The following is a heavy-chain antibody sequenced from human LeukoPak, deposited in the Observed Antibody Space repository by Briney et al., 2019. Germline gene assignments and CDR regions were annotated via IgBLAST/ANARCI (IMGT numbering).Heavy chain of an antibody. CDR3: ARDLDSYGSS. Sequence: PGGSLRLSCAASGFTVSSNFMSWVRQAPGKGLEWVPVIYTDGSTYYIDSVKGRFIISRDNSKNTVYLQMNSLRAEDTAVYYCARDLDSYGSSWGQGTLVTVSS. CDR2: IYTDGST. V-gene: IGHV3-53*01. J-gene: IGHJ5*02. D-gene: IGHD5-18*01. CDR1: GFTVSSNF.